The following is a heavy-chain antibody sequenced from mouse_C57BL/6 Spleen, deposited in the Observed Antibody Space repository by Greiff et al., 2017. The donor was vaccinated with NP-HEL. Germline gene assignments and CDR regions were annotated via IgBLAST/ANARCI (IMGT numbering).Heavy chain of an antibody. CDR1: GYTFTSSW. V-gene: IGHV1-52*01. CDR2: IDPSDSET. Sequence: VQLQQPGAELVRPGSSVKLSCKASGYTFTSSWMHWVKQRPIQGLEWIGNIDPSDSETHYNQKFKDKATLTVDKSSSTAYMQLSSLTSEDSAVYYCARADGYYAWFAYWGQGTLVTVSA. CDR3: ARADGYYAWFAY. J-gene: IGHJ3*01. D-gene: IGHD2-3*01.